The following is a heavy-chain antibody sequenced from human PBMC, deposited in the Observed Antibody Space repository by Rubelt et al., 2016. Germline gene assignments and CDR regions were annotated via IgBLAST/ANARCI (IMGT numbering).Heavy chain of an antibody. D-gene: IGHD1-26*01. J-gene: IGHJ4*02. Sequence: GASVKVSCKASGYTFTMYVIHLVRQAPGQSLEWMALINAGLGYTKYSQEFQGRVTLTRDTSASTAYMELSSLRSEDTALYYCARGGYSGNYYANNDYWGQGTLVTVSS. V-gene: IGHV1-3*01. CDR2: INAGLGYT. CDR1: GYTFTMYV. CDR3: ARGGYSGNYYANNDY.